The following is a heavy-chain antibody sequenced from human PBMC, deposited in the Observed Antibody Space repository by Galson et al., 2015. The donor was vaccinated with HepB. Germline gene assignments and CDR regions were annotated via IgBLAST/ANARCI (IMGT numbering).Heavy chain of an antibody. D-gene: IGHD2-2*01. V-gene: IGHV3-11*05. Sequence: SLRLSCAASGFTFSDYYMSWIRQAPGKGLEWVSYISSSSSYTNYADSVKGRFTISRDNAKNSLYLQMNSLRAEDTAVYYCARDRVMVVPAATYYYGMDVWGQGTTVTVSS. CDR1: GFTFSDYY. CDR3: ARDRVMVVPAATYYYGMDV. J-gene: IGHJ6*02. CDR2: ISSSSSYT.